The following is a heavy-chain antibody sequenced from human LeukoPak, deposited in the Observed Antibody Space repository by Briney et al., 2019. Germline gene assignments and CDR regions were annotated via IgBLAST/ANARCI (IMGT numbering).Heavy chain of an antibody. D-gene: IGHD2-2*01. CDR2: IKSNGVGGTT. V-gene: IGHV3-15*01. CDR3: TADGNCQTTSCY. J-gene: IGHJ4*02. CDR1: GFTFSNAW. Sequence: PGGSLRLSCTASGFTFSNAWMSWVRQAPGKGLEWIGRIKSNGVGGTTEFAAPVKGRFTISRDDSRHTLYLQMNSLETEDTAVYYCTADGNCQTTSCYWGRGALVTVSS.